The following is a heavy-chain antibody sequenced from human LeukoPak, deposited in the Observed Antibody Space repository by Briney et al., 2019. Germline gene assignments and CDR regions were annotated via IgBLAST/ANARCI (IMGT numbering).Heavy chain of an antibody. Sequence: GGSLRLSCAASGFTFSSYSMNWVRQAPGKGLEWVSAISGSGGSTYYADSVKGRFTISRDNSKNTLYLQMNSLRAEDTAVYYCAKAGATMVRGAFDYWGQGTLVTVSS. CDR2: ISGSGGST. CDR3: AKAGATMVRGAFDY. J-gene: IGHJ4*02. CDR1: GFTFSSYS. D-gene: IGHD3-10*01. V-gene: IGHV3-23*01.